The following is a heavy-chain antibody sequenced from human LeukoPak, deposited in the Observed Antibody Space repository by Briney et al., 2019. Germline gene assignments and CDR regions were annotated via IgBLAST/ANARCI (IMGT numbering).Heavy chain of an antibody. D-gene: IGHD7-27*01. V-gene: IGHV4-61*02. Sequence: PSQTLSLTCTVSGGSISSGSYYWSWIRQPAGKGLEWIGRIYTSGSTNYNPSLKSRVTISVDTSKNQFSLKVNSVTATDTAVYYCARENDHWGSRFDYWGPGILVTVSS. CDR3: ARENDHWGSRFDY. CDR1: GGSISSGSYY. CDR2: IYTSGST. J-gene: IGHJ4*02.